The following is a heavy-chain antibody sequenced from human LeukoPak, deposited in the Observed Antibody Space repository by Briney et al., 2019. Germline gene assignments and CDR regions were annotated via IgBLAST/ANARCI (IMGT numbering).Heavy chain of an antibody. CDR3: ARDGGRRFPFDY. D-gene: IGHD5/OR15-5a*01. V-gene: IGHV4-4*07. CDR1: GGSISSYY. Sequence: SETLSLTCTVSGGSISSYYWSWIRQPAGKGLEWIGRIYTSGSTNYNPSLKSRVTMSVDTSKNQFSLRLSPVTAADTAVYYCARDGGRRFPFDYWGQGTLVTVSS. CDR2: IYTSGST. J-gene: IGHJ4*02.